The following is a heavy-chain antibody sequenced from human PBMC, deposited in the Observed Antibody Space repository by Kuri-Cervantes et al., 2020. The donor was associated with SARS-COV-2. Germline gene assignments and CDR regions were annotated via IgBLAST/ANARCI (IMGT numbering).Heavy chain of an antibody. J-gene: IGHJ6*03. CDR2: ISSSSSTI. CDR3: ARDPGPLPDTAMVTYYYYYYMDV. D-gene: IGHD5-18*01. Sequence: GGSLRLSCAASGITLRSYIMNWVRQAPGKGLEWVSYISSSSSTIYYADSVKGRFTISRDNAKNSLYLQMNSLRDEDTAVYYCARDPGPLPDTAMVTYYYYYYMDVWGKGTTVTVSS. CDR1: GITLRSYI. V-gene: IGHV3-48*02.